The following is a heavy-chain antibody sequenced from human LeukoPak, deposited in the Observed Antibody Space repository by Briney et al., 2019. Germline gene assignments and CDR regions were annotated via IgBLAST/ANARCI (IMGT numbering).Heavy chain of an antibody. Sequence: GGSLRLSCAASGFTFSSYAMSWVRQAPGKGLELVSAISGSGGSTYYADSVKGRVTISRDNSKNTLYLQMKSLRAEDTAVYYCAKGPPSSGWLYYFDYWGQGTLVTVSS. D-gene: IGHD6-19*01. V-gene: IGHV3-23*01. CDR1: GFTFSSYA. J-gene: IGHJ4*02. CDR3: AKGPPSSGWLYYFDY. CDR2: ISGSGGST.